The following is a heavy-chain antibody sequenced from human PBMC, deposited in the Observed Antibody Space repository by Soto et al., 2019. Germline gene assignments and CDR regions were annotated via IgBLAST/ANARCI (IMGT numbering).Heavy chain of an antibody. V-gene: IGHV3-30*18. Sequence: QVQLVESGGGVVQPGRSLRLSCAASGFTFSSYGMHWVRQAPGKGLEWVAVISYEGSNKYYADSVKGRLTISRDNSKNSLYLQMNSLRADDTAVYYCAKDPPNSSFFMMLSYYYYYGIDVWGQGTTFTVSS. D-gene: IGHD6-6*01. CDR2: ISYEGSNK. CDR3: AKDPPNSSFFMMLSYYYYYGIDV. J-gene: IGHJ6*02. CDR1: GFTFSSYG.